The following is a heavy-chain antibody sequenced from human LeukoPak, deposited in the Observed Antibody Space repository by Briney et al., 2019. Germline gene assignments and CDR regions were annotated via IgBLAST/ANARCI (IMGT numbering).Heavy chain of an antibody. CDR3: ARDERITMVRGTGALFDP. Sequence: GGSLRLSCAASGFTFDDYGMSWVRQAPGKGLEWVSGINWNGGSTGYADSVKGRFTISRDNAKNSLYLQMNSLRAEDTALYHCARDERITMVRGTGALFDPWGQGTLVTVSS. V-gene: IGHV3-20*01. D-gene: IGHD3-10*01. J-gene: IGHJ5*02. CDR2: INWNGGST. CDR1: GFTFDDYG.